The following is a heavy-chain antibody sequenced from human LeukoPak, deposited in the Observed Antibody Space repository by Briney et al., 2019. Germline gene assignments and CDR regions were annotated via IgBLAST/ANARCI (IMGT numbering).Heavy chain of an antibody. V-gene: IGHV3-7*04. D-gene: IGHD3-9*01. Sequence: GRSLRLSCAASGFTFSSYGMYWVRQAPGKGLEWVANIKQDGSEKYYVDSVKGRFTISRDNAKNSLYLQMNSLRAEDTAVYYCARVGTEIRYFDWQVWGQGTLVTVSS. CDR2: IKQDGSEK. CDR1: GFTFSSYG. J-gene: IGHJ4*02. CDR3: ARVGTEIRYFDWQV.